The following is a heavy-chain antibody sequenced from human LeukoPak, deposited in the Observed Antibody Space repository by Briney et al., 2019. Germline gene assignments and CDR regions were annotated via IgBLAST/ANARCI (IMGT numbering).Heavy chain of an antibody. V-gene: IGHV1-2*02. CDR2: INPNSGGT. CDR1: GYTFTGYY. Sequence: ASVKVSCKASGYTFTGYYMHWVRQAPGQGLEWMGWINPNSGGTNYAQKFQGRVTMTRDTSISTAYMELSRLRSDDTAVYYCARGRYYGILTGYFPRTDAFDIWGQGTMVTVSS. J-gene: IGHJ3*02. CDR3: ARGRYYGILTGYFPRTDAFDI. D-gene: IGHD3-9*01.